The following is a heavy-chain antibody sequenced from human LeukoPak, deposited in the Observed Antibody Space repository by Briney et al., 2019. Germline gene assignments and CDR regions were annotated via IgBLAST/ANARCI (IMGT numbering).Heavy chain of an antibody. CDR3: ARVPTNYGSGSYGYFDY. CDR1: GFTLSSYA. Sequence: PGGSLRLSCAASGFTLSSYAMNWVRQAPGKGLEWVAVISYDGSKKYYADSVKGRFTISRDNSKNTLYLQMKSLRAEDTAVYYCARVPTNYGSGSYGYFDYWGQGTLVTVSS. J-gene: IGHJ4*02. CDR2: ISYDGSKK. D-gene: IGHD3-10*01. V-gene: IGHV3-30-3*01.